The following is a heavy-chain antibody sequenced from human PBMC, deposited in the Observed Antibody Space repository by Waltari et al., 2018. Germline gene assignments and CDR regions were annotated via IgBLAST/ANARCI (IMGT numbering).Heavy chain of an antibody. Sequence: EVQLVESGGGLVQPGGSLRLSCAASGLTFSSYAMSWVRHAPGKGLEWVSAISGSGGSTYYADSVKGRFTISRDNSKKTLYLQMNGLRAEDTAVYYCAKEGVGATTLLAIFDYWGQGTLVPVSS. J-gene: IGHJ4*02. CDR1: GLTFSSYA. CDR3: AKEGVGATTLLAIFDY. CDR2: ISGSGGST. V-gene: IGHV3-23*04. D-gene: IGHD1-26*01.